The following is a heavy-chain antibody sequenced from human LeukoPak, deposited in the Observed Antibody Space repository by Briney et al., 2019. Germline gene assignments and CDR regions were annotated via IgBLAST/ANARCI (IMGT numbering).Heavy chain of an antibody. CDR2: INPNSGGT. V-gene: IGHV1-2*02. Sequence: ASVKVSCKASGHTFTGYYMHWVRQAPGQGLEWMGWINPNSGGTNYAQKFQGRVTMTRDTSISTAYMELSRLRSDDTAVYYCGFSPRTPPMVTYWGQGTLVTVSS. J-gene: IGHJ4*02. D-gene: IGHD5-18*01. CDR3: GFSPRTPPMVTY. CDR1: GHTFTGYY.